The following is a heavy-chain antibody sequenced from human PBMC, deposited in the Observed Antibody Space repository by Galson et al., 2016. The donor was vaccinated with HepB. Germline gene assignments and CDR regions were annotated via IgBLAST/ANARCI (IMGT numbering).Heavy chain of an antibody. Sequence: TLSLTCTVSGGSINSGNYYWSWIPQPAGKGLDWIGRIYTSGSTTYTPSLKSPVSRSVNTSKNQFSLKLRSVTAADTAVYYCARDTQQFTMVQGVITETQYGMDVWGKGTTVTVSS. CDR3: ARDTQQFTMVQGVITETQYGMDV. CDR1: GGSINSGNYY. CDR2: IYTSGST. J-gene: IGHJ6*04. D-gene: IGHD3-10*01. V-gene: IGHV4-61*02.